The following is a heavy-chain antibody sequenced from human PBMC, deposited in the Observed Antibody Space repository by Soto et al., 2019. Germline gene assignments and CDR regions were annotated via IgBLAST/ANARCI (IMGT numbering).Heavy chain of an antibody. CDR1: GFTFSSYA. V-gene: IGHV3-30-3*01. CDR3: ARDSRLWFNYYGMDV. D-gene: IGHD3-10*01. CDR2: ISYDGSNK. J-gene: IGHJ6*02. Sequence: GGSLRLSCAASGFTFSSYAMHWVRQAPGKGLEWVAVISYDGSNKYYADSVKGRFTISRDNSKNTLYLQMNSLRAEDTAVYYCARDSRLWFNYYGMDVWGQGTTVTVSS.